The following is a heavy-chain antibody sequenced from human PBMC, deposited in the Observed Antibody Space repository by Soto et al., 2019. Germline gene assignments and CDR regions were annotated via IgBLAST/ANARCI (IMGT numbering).Heavy chain of an antibody. Sequence: GGSLSPSCTGSGFTLGAYTMSWVRQAPGKGLEWVGSIRSTAYGAPTDVAASVKVRFTISRDDANGTAYLHMNSPKPEYAAVYYCPRIKLWPSRRRFSYYGMDVWGLGTTGTVAS. CDR3: PRIKLWPSRRRFSYYGMDV. CDR1: GFTLGAYT. V-gene: IGHV3-49*04. D-gene: IGHD2-21*01. CDR2: IRSTAYGAPT. J-gene: IGHJ6*01.